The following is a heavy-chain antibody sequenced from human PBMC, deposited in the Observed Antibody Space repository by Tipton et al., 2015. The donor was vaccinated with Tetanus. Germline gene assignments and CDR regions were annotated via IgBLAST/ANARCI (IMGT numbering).Heavy chain of an antibody. CDR2: ISPNSGGT. Sequence: QLVQSGAEVKKPGASVKASCKASGYTFTGYYMHWVRQAPGQGLEWMGWISPNSGGTNYAQKCQGRVTMTRDTSISTAYMELIRLRSDDTAVYYCAGDCRREVWYDSSSAFDIWGQGTMVTVSS. CDR1: GYTFTGYY. CDR3: AGDCRREVWYDSSSAFDI. V-gene: IGHV1-2*02. J-gene: IGHJ3*02. D-gene: IGHD3-22*01.